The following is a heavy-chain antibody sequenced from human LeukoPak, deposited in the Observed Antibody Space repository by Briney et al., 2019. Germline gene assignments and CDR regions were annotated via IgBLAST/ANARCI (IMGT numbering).Heavy chain of an antibody. CDR2: IKQDGSEK. CDR1: GFTFSSYW. V-gene: IGHV3-7*01. D-gene: IGHD3-16*01. CDR3: AKDRKAGEYYYFDY. Sequence: PGGSLRLSCAASGFTFSSYWMSWVRQAPGKGLEWVANIKQDGSEKYYVDSVKGRFTISRDNSKNTLYLQMNSLRAEDTAVYYCAKDRKAGEYYYFDYWGQGTLVTVSS. J-gene: IGHJ4*02.